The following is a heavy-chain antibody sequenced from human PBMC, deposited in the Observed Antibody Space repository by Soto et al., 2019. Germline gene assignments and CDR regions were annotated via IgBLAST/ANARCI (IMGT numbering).Heavy chain of an antibody. CDR1: GYTFSNYG. Sequence: QVQLEQSGPEVRKPGASVKVSCQASGYTFSNYGITWVRQAPGQGLEWMGWIGAYNGHTKDAQKFRGRVSMTIDTSTRVAYMELRSLTSDDTAVYYCARTPLLGPATAYWGQGTLVTVSS. CDR3: ARTPLLGPATAY. J-gene: IGHJ4*01. CDR2: IGAYNGHT. V-gene: IGHV1-18*04. D-gene: IGHD7-27*01.